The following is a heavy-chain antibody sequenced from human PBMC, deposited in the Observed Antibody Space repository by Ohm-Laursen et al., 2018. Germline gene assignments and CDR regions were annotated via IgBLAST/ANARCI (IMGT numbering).Heavy chain of an antibody. D-gene: IGHD5-18*01. J-gene: IGHJ4*02. CDR2: INQSGST. CDR1: GESSSGYF. CDR3: ARGRWIQDGGSTANDY. V-gene: IGHV4-34*01. Sequence: SETLSLTCAVNGESSSGYFWNWIRQPPGKGLEWIGEINQSGSTKYNPSLKSRVTISVDTSKNQFSLRLSSVTAADTAVYYCARGRWIQDGGSTANDYWGQGTLVTVSS.